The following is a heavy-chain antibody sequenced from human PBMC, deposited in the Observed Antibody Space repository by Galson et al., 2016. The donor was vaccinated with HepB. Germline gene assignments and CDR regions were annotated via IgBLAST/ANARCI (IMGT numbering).Heavy chain of an antibody. CDR1: GFTFSRYT. Sequence: SLRLSCAASGFTFSRYTMNWVRRAPGKGLEWVSSISSSSTYIYHADSLKCRFTISRDNAKNSLHLQMNSLKTEDTALYYCEKDRGNLNYYQSYGLDVWGQGTTVTVSS. V-gene: IGHV3-21*04. CDR2: ISSSSTYI. J-gene: IGHJ6*02. D-gene: IGHD3-10*01. CDR3: EKDRGNLNYYQSYGLDV.